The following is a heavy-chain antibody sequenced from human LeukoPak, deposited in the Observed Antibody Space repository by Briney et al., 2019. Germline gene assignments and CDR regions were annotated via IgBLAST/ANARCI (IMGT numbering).Heavy chain of an antibody. J-gene: IGHJ6*03. Sequence: GASVKVSCKASGYTFTGYYMHWVRQAPGQGLEWMGWINPNSGGTNYAQKFQGRVTITADESTSTAYMELSSLRSEDTAVYYCASRGSSYYGSGSYGYYYYYYMDVWGKGTTVTISS. CDR3: ASRGSSYYGSGSYGYYYYYYMDV. CDR1: GYTFTGYY. CDR2: INPNSGGT. D-gene: IGHD3-10*01. V-gene: IGHV1-2*02.